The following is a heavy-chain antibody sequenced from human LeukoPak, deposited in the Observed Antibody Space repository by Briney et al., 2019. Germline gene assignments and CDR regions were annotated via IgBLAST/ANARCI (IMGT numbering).Heavy chain of an antibody. CDR1: GGSFSGYY. D-gene: IGHD2-2*01. V-gene: IGHV4-34*01. CDR3: ARGRARYCSSTSRYYSVPFDY. Sequence: SETLSLTCAVYGGSFSGYYWSWIRQPPGKGLEWIGEINHSGSTNYNPSLKSRVTISVDTSKNQFSLKLSSVTAADTAVYYCARGRARYCSSTSRYYSVPFDYWGQGTLVTVSS. J-gene: IGHJ4*02. CDR2: INHSGST.